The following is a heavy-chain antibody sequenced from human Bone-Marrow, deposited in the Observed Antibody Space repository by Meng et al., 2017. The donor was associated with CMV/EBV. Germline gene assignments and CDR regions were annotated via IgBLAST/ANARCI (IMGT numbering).Heavy chain of an antibody. D-gene: IGHD2-2*01. V-gene: IGHV1-69*05. Sequence: SVKVSCKASGGTFSSYAISWVRQAPGQGLEWMGGIIYMFGTVNYAQKFQGRVTITTDESTTTAYMELSSLRSEDTAVYYCVGVPASNWFDPWGQGTLVAVSS. CDR1: GGTFSSYA. CDR3: VGVPASNWFDP. J-gene: IGHJ5*02. CDR2: IIYMFGTV.